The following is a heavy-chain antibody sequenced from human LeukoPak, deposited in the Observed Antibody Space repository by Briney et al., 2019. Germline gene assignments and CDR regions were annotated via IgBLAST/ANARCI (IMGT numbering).Heavy chain of an antibody. CDR1: GGSFSGYY. CDR2: INHSGST. J-gene: IGHJ6*02. Sequence: PSETLSLTCAVYGGSFSGYYWRWIRQPPGKGLEWIGEINHSGSTNYNPSLKSRVTISVDTSKNQFSLKLSSVTAADTAVYYCARGPVVVVSTYTYYYGMDVWGQGTTVTVSS. D-gene: IGHD2-15*01. V-gene: IGHV4-34*01. CDR3: ARGPVVVVSTYTYYYGMDV.